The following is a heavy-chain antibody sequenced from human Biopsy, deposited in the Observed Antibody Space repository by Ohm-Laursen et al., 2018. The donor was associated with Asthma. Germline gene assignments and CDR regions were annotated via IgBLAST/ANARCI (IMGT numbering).Heavy chain of an antibody. CDR3: AKESGSNYAFDI. J-gene: IGHJ3*02. CDR1: GFTFSSYG. CDR2: ISYDGSNK. D-gene: IGHD1-1*01. V-gene: IGHV3-30*18. Sequence: RSLRLSCSASGFTFSSYGMHWVRQAPGKGLEWVAVISYDGSNKYYADSVKGRFTISRDNSKNTLYLQMNSLRAEDTAVYYCAKESGSNYAFDIWGQGTMVTVSS.